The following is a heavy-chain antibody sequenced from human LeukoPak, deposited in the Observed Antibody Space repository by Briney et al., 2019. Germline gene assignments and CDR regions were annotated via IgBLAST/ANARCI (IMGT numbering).Heavy chain of an antibody. CDR1: GYTFTSYA. V-gene: IGHV1-3*01. CDR2: INAGNGNT. J-gene: IGHJ4*02. Sequence: ASVKVSCEASGYTFTSYAMHWVRQAPGQRLEWMGWINAGNGNTKYSQKFQGRVTITRDTSASTAYMELSSLRSEDTAVYYCARGSSGWFFPEYYFDYWGQGTLVTVSS. D-gene: IGHD6-19*01. CDR3: ARGSSGWFFPEYYFDY.